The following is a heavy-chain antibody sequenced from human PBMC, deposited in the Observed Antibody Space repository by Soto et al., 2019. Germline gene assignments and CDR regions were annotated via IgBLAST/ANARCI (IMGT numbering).Heavy chain of an antibody. CDR2: ISGSGGST. D-gene: IGHD6-19*01. V-gene: IGHV3-23*01. CDR3: ARRSSGGYFDY. Sequence: EVQLLESGGGLVQPGGSLRLSCAASGFTFSSYAMSWVRQAPGKGLEWVSAISGSGGSTYYADSVKGRFTISGVNSKNAPQLPMNSLGSGVTAVYICARRSSGGYFDYWGPGTRVTVSS. J-gene: IGHJ4*02. CDR1: GFTFSSYA.